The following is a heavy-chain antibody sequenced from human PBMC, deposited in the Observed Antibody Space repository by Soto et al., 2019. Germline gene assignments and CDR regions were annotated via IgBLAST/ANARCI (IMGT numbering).Heavy chain of an antibody. Sequence: QVQLVESGGGVVQPGRSLRLSCAASGFTFSVYPMHWVRQAPGKGLEWVAFISFDGNRVFYADSVKGRFTISRDNSKNTVYLQMNNLRPGDAAVYHRVNLLNVAGAGTPHYYGFDVWGQGTTVTVS. CDR3: VNLLNVAGAGTPHYYGFDV. V-gene: IGHV3-30-3*01. CDR2: ISFDGNRV. CDR1: GFTFSVYP. D-gene: IGHD6-13*01. J-gene: IGHJ6*02.